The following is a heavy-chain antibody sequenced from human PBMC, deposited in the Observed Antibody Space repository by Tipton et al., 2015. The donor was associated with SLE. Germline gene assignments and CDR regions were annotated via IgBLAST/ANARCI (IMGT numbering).Heavy chain of an antibody. CDR1: GGSISSYY. Sequence: LRLSCTVSGGSISSYYWSWIRQPPGKGLEWIGYIYYSGSTNYNPSLKSRVTISVDTSKNQFSLKLSSVTAADTAVYYCARVGVVVASYVDYWGQGTLVTVSS. D-gene: IGHD2-15*01. V-gene: IGHV4-59*01. CDR3: ARVGVVVASYVDY. J-gene: IGHJ4*02. CDR2: IYYSGST.